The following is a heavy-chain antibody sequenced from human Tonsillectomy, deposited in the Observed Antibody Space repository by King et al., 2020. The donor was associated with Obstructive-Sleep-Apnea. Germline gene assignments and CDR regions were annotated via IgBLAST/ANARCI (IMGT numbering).Heavy chain of an antibody. CDR2: IDWDDDE. CDR3: ARINVGVLNGFAF. Sequence: TLKESGPALVKPTQTLTLTCSFSGFSLSTSGMCVNWIRQPPGKALEWLARIDWDDDEYYSTSLRSRLTISKDTSKNQVVLTMTNMEPVDTGTYYCARINVGVLNGFAFWGQGTLVTVSS. V-gene: IGHV2-70*11. CDR1: GFSLSTSGMC. J-gene: IGHJ4*02. D-gene: IGHD4/OR15-4a*01.